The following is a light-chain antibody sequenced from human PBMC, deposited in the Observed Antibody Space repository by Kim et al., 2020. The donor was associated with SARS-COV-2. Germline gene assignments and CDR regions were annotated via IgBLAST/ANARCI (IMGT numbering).Light chain of an antibody. CDR2: GAS. J-gene: IGKJ5*01. V-gene: IGKV3-15*01. CDR3: QHYNNWPS. Sequence: SVSPGERAPLSCRASQSVSNNLAGYQQKPGQAPRLLIYGASTRATGIPARFSGSGSGTEFTLTISSLQSEDFAVYYCQHYNNWPSFGQGTRLEIK. CDR1: QSVSNN.